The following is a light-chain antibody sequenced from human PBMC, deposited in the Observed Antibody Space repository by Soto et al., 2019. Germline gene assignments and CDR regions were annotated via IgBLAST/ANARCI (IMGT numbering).Light chain of an antibody. CDR2: DVS. Sequence: QSALTQPASVSGSPGQSITISCTGTSSDVGGYNYVSWYQHHPGKAPKLIIYDVSNRPSWVSIRFSGSKSDNTASLTISGLQPEDEADYHCSSYTTSNTRQIVFGTGTKLTVL. CDR3: SSYTTSNTRQIV. J-gene: IGLJ1*01. CDR1: SSDVGGYNY. V-gene: IGLV2-14*03.